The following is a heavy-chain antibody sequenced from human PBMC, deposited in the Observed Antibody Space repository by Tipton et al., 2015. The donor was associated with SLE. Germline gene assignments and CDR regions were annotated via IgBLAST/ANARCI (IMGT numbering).Heavy chain of an antibody. CDR3: ARDRRGWYFDL. CDR2: IYTSGST. Sequence: LRLSCTVSGVSISSGSYYWSWIRQPAGKGLEWIGRIYTSGSTNYNPSLKSRVTISVDTSKNQFSLKLSSVTAADTAVYYCARDRRGWYFDLWGRGTLVTVSS. J-gene: IGHJ2*01. V-gene: IGHV4-61*02. D-gene: IGHD3-10*01. CDR1: GVSISSGSYY.